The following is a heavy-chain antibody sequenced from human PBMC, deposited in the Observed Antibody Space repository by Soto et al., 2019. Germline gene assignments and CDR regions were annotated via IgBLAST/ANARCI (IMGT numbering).Heavy chain of an antibody. CDR3: ARISIAATGHYYYGMDV. CDR1: GGSISSYY. V-gene: IGHV4-4*07. Sequence: SATLALTCTFSGGSISSYYWSWIRQPAGKGLEWIGRIYTSGSTNYNPSLKSRVTMSVDTSKNQFSLKLSSVTAADTAVYYCARISIAATGHYYYGMDVWGQGTTVNVS. D-gene: IGHD6-13*01. J-gene: IGHJ6*02. CDR2: IYTSGST.